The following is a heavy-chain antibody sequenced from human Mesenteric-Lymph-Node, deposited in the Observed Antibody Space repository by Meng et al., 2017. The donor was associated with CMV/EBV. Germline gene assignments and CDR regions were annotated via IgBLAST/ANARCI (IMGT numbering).Heavy chain of an antibody. D-gene: IGHD6-19*01. V-gene: IGHV3-23*01. Sequence: GESLKISCAASAFINSYYWVTWVRQAPGKGLEWVSGISGGGGSTYYADSVKGRFTISRDTSKNTLHLQMNSLRAEDTAVYYCAKDRDSSGWFQYHFDHWGQGTLVTVSS. CDR2: ISGGGGST. J-gene: IGHJ4*02. CDR3: AKDRDSSGWFQYHFDH. CDR1: AFINSYYW.